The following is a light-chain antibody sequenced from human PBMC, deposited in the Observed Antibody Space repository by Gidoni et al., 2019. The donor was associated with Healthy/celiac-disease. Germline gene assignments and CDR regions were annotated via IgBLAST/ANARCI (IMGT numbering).Light chain of an antibody. CDR2: DAS. CDR3: QQRSNWPPVYT. J-gene: IGKJ2*01. Sequence: DIVLTQSPATLSLSPGERATLSCRASQSVSSYLAWYQQKPGQAPRLLIYDASNRATGIPARFSGSGSGTDFTLTISSLEPEDFAVYYCQQRSNWPPVYTFXQGTKLEIK. V-gene: IGKV3-11*01. CDR1: QSVSSY.